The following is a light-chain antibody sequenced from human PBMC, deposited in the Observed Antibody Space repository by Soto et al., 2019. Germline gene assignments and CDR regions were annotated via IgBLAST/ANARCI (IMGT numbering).Light chain of an antibody. CDR2: AAS. CDR3: QQYDTWPLYT. J-gene: IGKJ2*01. Sequence: IVMTQSPVTLSVSPGEGAALSCRASQSVASNLAWYQQRPGQAPRLLIYAASTRVTGIPARFSGSGSGTEFTLTISGLQPEYFAIYYCQQYDTWPLYTFGQGTKLEIK. V-gene: IGKV3-15*01. CDR1: QSVASN.